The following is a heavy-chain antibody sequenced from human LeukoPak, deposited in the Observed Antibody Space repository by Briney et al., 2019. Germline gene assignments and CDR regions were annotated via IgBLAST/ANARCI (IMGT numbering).Heavy chain of an antibody. D-gene: IGHD2-15*01. V-gene: IGHV1-3*01. CDR2: INAGNGNT. J-gene: IGHJ4*02. CDR1: GYTFTSYA. CDR3: ARLVAATTYFDY. Sequence: ASVKVSCKASGYTFTSYAMHWVRQAPGQRLEWMGWINAGNGNTKYSQKFQGRVTITRDTSASTAYMELSSLRSEDTAVYYCARLVAATTYFDYWGQGTLVTVSS.